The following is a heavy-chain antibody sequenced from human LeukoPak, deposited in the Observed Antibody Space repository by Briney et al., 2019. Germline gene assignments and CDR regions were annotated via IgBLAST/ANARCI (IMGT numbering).Heavy chain of an antibody. J-gene: IGHJ5*02. CDR3: ARDNSVEDTAWWFDP. CDR2: INPSGGST. Sequence: ASVKVSCKASGYTFTSYYMHWVRQAPGQGLEWMGIINPSGGSTSYAQKFQGRVTMTRDMATSTDYMELSSLRSEDTAVYYCARDNSVEDTAWWFDPWGQGTLVTVSS. CDR1: GYTFTSYY. V-gene: IGHV1-46*01. D-gene: IGHD4-23*01.